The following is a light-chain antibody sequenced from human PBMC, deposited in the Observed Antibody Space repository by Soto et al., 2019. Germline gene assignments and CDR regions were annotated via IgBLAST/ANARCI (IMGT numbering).Light chain of an antibody. CDR3: QQDNTFFSVT. CDR1: KTISSW. CDR2: DAS. J-gene: IGKJ1*01. V-gene: IGKV1-5*01. Sequence: DIQMTQSPSTLSASVGDRVTITCRASKTISSWLAWYQQKEGKAPKLLIYDASTLESGVPPRFSGSRSGTEFTRTISSLQPTDFGTHYCQQDNTFFSVTFGQGTRVEIK.